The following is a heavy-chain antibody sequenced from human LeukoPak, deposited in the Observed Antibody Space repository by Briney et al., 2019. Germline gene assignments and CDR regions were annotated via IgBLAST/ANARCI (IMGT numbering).Heavy chain of an antibody. J-gene: IGHJ4*02. CDR1: GFTFSSYA. Sequence: GGSLRLSCAASGFTFSSYAMSWVRQPPGKGLEWVSAISGSGGSTYYADSVKGRFTISRDNSKNTLYLQMNSLRAEDTAVYYCAKREDIVVVPVAILLSPIDYWGQGTLVTVSS. D-gene: IGHD2-2*01. CDR2: ISGSGGST. CDR3: AKREDIVVVPVAILLSPIDY. V-gene: IGHV3-23*01.